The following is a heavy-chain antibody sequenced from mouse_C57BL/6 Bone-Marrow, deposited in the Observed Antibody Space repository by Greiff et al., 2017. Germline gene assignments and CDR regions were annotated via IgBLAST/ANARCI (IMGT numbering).Heavy chain of an antibody. Sequence: QVQLKQSGPGLVQPSQSLSITCTVSGFSLTSYGVHWVRQSPGKGLEWLGVIWRGGSTDYNAAFMSRLCITKDNSKSQVFFKMNSLQADDTAIYYCAKEGLRRGYYFDYWGKGTTLTVSS. D-gene: IGHD2-4*01. J-gene: IGHJ2*01. CDR3: AKEGLRRGYYFDY. CDR2: IWRGGST. CDR1: GFSLTSYG. V-gene: IGHV2-5*01.